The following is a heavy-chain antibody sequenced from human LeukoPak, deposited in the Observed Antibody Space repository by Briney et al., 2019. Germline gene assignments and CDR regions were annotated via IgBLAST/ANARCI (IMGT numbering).Heavy chain of an antibody. CDR3: ARVWNYGNAFDI. CDR2: ISAYNGNT. Sequence: ASVKVSCKASGYTFTSYGISWVRQAPGQGLEWMGWISAYNGNTNYAQKLQGRVTMTTDTSTSTAYMELSRLRSDDTAVYYCARVWNYGNAFDIWGQGTMVTVSS. V-gene: IGHV1-18*01. CDR1: GYTFTSYG. J-gene: IGHJ3*02. D-gene: IGHD1-7*01.